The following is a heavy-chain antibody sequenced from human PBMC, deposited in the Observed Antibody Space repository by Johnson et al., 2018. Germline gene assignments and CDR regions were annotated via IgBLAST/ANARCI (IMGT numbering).Heavy chain of an antibody. J-gene: IGHJ3*02. V-gene: IGHV3-30-3*01. CDR2: ISYDGSNK. D-gene: IGHD3-16*01. Sequence: VQLVESGGGVVQPGRSXRLSCAASGFTFSSYAMHWVRQAPGKGLEWVAVISYDGSNKYYADSVKGRFTISRDNSKNTLYLQMNSLSAEDTAVYYCASLGAFDIWGQGTMVTVSS. CDR3: ASLGAFDI. CDR1: GFTFSSYA.